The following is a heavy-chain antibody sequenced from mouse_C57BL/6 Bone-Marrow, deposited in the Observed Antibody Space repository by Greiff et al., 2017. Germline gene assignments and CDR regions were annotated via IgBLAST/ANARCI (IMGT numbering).Heavy chain of an antibody. CDR2: IDPSDSYT. CDR1: GYTFTSYW. CDR3: AGKLYDYESWFAY. J-gene: IGHJ3*01. Sequence: QVQLQQPGAELVKPGASVKLSCKASGYTFTSYWMQWVKQRPGQGLEWIGEIDPSDSYTNYNQKFKGKATLTVDTSSSTAYMQLSSLTSEDSAVXYCAGKLYDYESWFAYWGQGTLVTVSA. V-gene: IGHV1-50*01. D-gene: IGHD2-4*01.